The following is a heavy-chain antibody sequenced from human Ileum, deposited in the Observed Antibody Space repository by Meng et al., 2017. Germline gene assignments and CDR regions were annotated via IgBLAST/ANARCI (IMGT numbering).Heavy chain of an antibody. D-gene: IGHD2-15*01. CDR3: ARARLYCSGGSCHDAFDI. V-gene: IGHV4-4*07. CDR2: IYTSGST. J-gene: IGHJ3*02. CDR1: GGSISSYY. Sequence: GSLRPSCTVSGGSISSYYWSWIRQLAGKGLEWIGRIYTSGSTNYNPSLKSRVTMSVDTSKNQFSLKLSSVTAADTAVYYCARARLYCSGGSCHDAFDIWGQGTMVTVSS.